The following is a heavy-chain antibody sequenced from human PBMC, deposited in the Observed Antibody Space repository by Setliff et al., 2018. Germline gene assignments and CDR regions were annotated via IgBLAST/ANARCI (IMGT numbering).Heavy chain of an antibody. V-gene: IGHV4-34*01. CDR3: ASRDYDSSGYYGGSDY. CDR1: GGSFSGYY. CDR2: INHSGST. Sequence: PSETLSLTCAVYGGSFSGYYWSWIRQPPGKGLEWIGEINHSGSTNYNPSLKSRVTISVDTSKNQFSLKLSSVTAADTAAYYCASRDYDSSGYYGGSDYWGQGTLVTVSS. D-gene: IGHD3-22*01. J-gene: IGHJ4*02.